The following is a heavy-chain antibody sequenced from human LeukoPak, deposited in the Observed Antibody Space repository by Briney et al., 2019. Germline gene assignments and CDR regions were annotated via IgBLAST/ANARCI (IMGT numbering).Heavy chain of an antibody. CDR3: ARLSYSSGWYYYYGMDV. J-gene: IGHJ6*02. CDR2: IYTSGST. V-gene: IGHV4-4*07. Sequence: SETLSLTCTVSGGSISSYYWSWIRQPAGKGLEWIGRIYTSGSTNYNPSLKSRVTMSVDTSKNQFSLKLSSVTAADTAVYYCARLSYSSGWYYYYGMDVWGQGTTVTVSS. D-gene: IGHD6-19*01. CDR1: GGSISSYY.